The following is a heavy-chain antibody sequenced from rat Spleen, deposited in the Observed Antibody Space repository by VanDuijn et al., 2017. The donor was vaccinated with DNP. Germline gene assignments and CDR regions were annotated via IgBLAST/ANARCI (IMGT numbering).Heavy chain of an antibody. CDR3: ARHWGGSYTARFAY. D-gene: IGHD1-2*01. Sequence: EVQLVESGGDLVQPGRSLKLSCAASGFTFSDYNMAWVRQAPKTGLEWVASITYDGSSTYYRDSVKGRFTFSRDNAKSTLSLQMDSLRSEDTATYYCARHWGGSYTARFAYWGQGSLVTVSS. CDR1: GFTFSDYN. CDR2: ITYDGSST. J-gene: IGHJ3*01. V-gene: IGHV5-7*01.